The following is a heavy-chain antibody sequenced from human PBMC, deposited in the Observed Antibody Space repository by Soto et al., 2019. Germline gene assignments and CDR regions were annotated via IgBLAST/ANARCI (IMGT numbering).Heavy chain of an antibody. CDR1: GGTFSSYA. CDR2: IIPIFGTA. V-gene: IGHV1-69*06. CDR3: AGPLGTVTTHYYYYGMDV. D-gene: IGHD4-17*01. J-gene: IGHJ6*02. Sequence: ASVKVSCKASGGTFSSYAISWVRQAPGQGLEWMGGIIPIFGTANYAQKFQGRVTITADKSTSTAYMELSSLRSEDTAVYYCAGPLGTVTTHYYYYGMDVWGQGTTVTVSS.